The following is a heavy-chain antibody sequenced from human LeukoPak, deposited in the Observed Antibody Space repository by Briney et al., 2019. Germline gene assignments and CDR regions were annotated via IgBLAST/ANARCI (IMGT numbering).Heavy chain of an antibody. CDR2: IYYSGST. J-gene: IGHJ4*02. CDR1: GVSISSSSYY. D-gene: IGHD5-18*01. Sequence: PSETLSLTCTVSGVSISSSSYYWGWIRQPPGKGLECIGSIYYSGSTYYNPSLKSRVTISVDTSKNQFSLKLSSVTAADTAVYYCAIPRGYSYGYGEDYWGQGTLVTVSS. CDR3: AIPRGYSYGYGEDY. V-gene: IGHV4-39*01.